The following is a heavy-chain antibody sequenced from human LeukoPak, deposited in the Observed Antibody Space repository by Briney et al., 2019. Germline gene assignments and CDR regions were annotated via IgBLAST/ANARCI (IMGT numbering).Heavy chain of an antibody. J-gene: IGHJ4*02. CDR1: GFTLSSYA. CDR3: ARGGAVAGTLDY. Sequence: PGGSLRLSCAASGFTLSSYAMSCVRQGPGKGLEWVSAISVSGNTYHADSVKGRFTISRDSSKNTLYLQMNSLRAEDTAVYYCARGGAVAGTLDYWGQGTLVTVSS. D-gene: IGHD6-19*01. V-gene: IGHV3-23*01. CDR2: ISVSGNT.